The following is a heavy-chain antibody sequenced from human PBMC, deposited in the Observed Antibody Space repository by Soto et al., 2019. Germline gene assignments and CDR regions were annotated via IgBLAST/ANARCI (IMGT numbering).Heavy chain of an antibody. CDR2: ISSSSSYI. CDR1: GFTFSSYS. V-gene: IGHV3-21*01. Sequence: EVQLVESGGGLVKPGGSLRLSCAASGFTFSSYSMNWVRQAPGKGLEWVSSISSSSSYIYYADSVKGRFTISRDNAKNSLYLQMNSLRAEDTAVYYCARDGTEMATTDPPFDYWGQGTLVTVSS. J-gene: IGHJ4*02. CDR3: ARDGTEMATTDPPFDY. D-gene: IGHD5-12*01.